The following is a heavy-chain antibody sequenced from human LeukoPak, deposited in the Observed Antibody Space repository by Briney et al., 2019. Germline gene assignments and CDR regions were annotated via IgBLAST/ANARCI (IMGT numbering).Heavy chain of an antibody. Sequence: SETLSLTCTVSGGSISSSSYYWGWIRQPPGKGLEWIGSIYYSGSTNYNPSLKSRVTISVDTSKNQFSLKLSSVTAADTAVYYCAREPNYYGSGNAFDIWGQGTMVTVSS. J-gene: IGHJ3*02. V-gene: IGHV4-39*07. CDR2: IYYSGST. D-gene: IGHD3-10*01. CDR3: AREPNYYGSGNAFDI. CDR1: GGSISSSSYY.